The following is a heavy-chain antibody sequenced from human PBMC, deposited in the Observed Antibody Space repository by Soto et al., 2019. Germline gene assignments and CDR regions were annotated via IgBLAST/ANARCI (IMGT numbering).Heavy chain of an antibody. CDR1: GFTFSSYG. CDR2: ISHDGSNK. Sequence: PGGSLRLSCAASGFTFSSYGMHWVRQAPGKGLEWVAVISHDGSNKYYADSVKGRFTISRDNSKNTLYLQMNSLRAEDTAVYYCAKDMYYYGSAPTYAFDIWGQGTMVTVSS. CDR3: AKDMYYYGSAPTYAFDI. V-gene: IGHV3-30*18. J-gene: IGHJ3*02. D-gene: IGHD3-10*01.